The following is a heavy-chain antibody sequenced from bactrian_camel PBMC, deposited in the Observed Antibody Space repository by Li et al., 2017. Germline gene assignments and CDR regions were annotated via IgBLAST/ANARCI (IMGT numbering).Heavy chain of an antibody. D-gene: IGHD4*01. Sequence: QVQLVESGGGLVQPGGSLRLSCAASAFTYSGYCVGWFRQAPGKEREWVAVIDRDGTTAYADSVKGRFTISKDKDHVKNTLFLEMTNLKADDTAMYYCTADTVKASLATIAQFAAYEGHGTQVTVS. J-gene: IGHJ4*01. CDR1: AFTYSGYC. V-gene: IGHV3S6*01. CDR2: IDRDGTTA.